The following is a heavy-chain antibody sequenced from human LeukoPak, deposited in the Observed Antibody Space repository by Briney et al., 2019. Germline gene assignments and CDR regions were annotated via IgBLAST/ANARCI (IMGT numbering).Heavy chain of an antibody. CDR3: ATSLSTEGGFDY. CDR1: GGSISSRH. CDR2: IYHSGGT. V-gene: IGHV4-59*11. D-gene: IGHD2/OR15-2a*01. J-gene: IGHJ4*02. Sequence: SETLSLTCTVSGGSISSRHWSWIRQPPGKGLEWIGYIYHSGGTDYNPSLKSRVTISVDTSKNQFSLKLSSVTAADTAVYYCATSLSTEGGFDYWGQGTLVTVSS.